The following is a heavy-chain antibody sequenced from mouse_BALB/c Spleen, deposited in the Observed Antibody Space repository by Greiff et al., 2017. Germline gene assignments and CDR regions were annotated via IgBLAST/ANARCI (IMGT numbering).Heavy chain of an antibody. D-gene: IGHD2-3*01. Sequence: DVHLVESGPSLVKPSQTLSLTCSVTGDSITSGYWNWIRKFPGNKLEYMGYISYSGSTYYNPSLKSRISITRDTSKNQYYLQLNSVTTEDTATYYCARYRDGYQYYYAMDYWGQGTSVTVSS. J-gene: IGHJ4*01. CDR2: ISYSGST. V-gene: IGHV3-8*02. CDR1: GDSITSGY. CDR3: ARYRDGYQYYYAMDY.